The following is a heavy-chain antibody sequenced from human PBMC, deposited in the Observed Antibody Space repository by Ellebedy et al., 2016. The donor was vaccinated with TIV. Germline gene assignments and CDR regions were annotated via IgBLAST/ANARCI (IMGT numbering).Heavy chain of an antibody. J-gene: IGHJ4*02. CDR1: GGSFSTYY. CDR3: ARQRYSSVGRRDFDY. V-gene: IGHV4-59*08. CDR2: THYSGTT. D-gene: IGHD6-25*01. Sequence: GSLRLXXTVSGGSFSTYYWNWIRQPPGKGLEWIGYTHYSGTTNHNPSLKSRVTISLDTSKNQFSLNLYSVTAADTAVYYCARQRYSSVGRRDFDYWGQGTLVTVSS.